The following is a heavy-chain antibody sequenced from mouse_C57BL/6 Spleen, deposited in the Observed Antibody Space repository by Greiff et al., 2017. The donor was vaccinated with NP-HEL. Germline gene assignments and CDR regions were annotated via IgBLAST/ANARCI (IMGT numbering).Heavy chain of an antibody. J-gene: IGHJ2*01. CDR1: GFTFSDYG. D-gene: IGHD1-1*01. V-gene: IGHV5-17*01. Sequence: EVKLVESGGGLVKPGGSLKLSCAASGFTFSDYGMHWVRQAPEKGLEWVAYISSGSSTIYYADTVKGRFTISRDNAKNTLFLQMTSLRSEDTAMYYCARPYYYGSSPHFDYWGQGTTLTVSS. CDR3: ARPYYYGSSPHFDY. CDR2: ISSGSSTI.